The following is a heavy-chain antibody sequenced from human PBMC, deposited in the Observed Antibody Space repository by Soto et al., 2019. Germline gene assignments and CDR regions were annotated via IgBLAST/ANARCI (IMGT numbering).Heavy chain of an antibody. CDR3: ARKIRSSGWFGFDY. D-gene: IGHD6-19*01. J-gene: IGHJ4*02. CDR2: IIPIFGTA. Sequence: SVTVYCKAAGGTFSSYAISWVRQAPGQGLEWMGGIIPIFGTANYAQKFQGRVTMTTDTSTSTAYMELRSLRSDDTAVYYCARKIRSSGWFGFDYWGQGTLVTVSS. CDR1: GGTFSSYA. V-gene: IGHV1-69*05.